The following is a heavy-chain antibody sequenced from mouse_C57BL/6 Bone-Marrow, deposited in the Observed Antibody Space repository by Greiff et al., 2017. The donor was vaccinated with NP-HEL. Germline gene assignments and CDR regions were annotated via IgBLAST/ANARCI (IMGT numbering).Heavy chain of an antibody. V-gene: IGHV1-19*01. CDR2: INPYNGGT. CDR3: ARESTVVAPFDY. Sequence: VQLKQSGPVLVKPGASVKMSCKASGYTFTDYYMNWVKQSHGKSLEWIGVINPYNGGTSYNQKFKGKATLTVDKSSSTAYMELNSLTSEDSAVYYCARESTVVAPFDYWGQGTTLTVSS. D-gene: IGHD1-1*01. J-gene: IGHJ2*01. CDR1: GYTFTDYY.